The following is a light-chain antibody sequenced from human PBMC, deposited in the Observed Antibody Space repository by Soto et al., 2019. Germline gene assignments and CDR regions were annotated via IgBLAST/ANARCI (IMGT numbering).Light chain of an antibody. Sequence: EIVMTQSPATLSLSPGERATLSCRASQSVSSNLAWYQQKPGQAPRLLIYGASIRFTGIPDRFSGSGSGTEYTLTISSLQSEDFVVYYCQQYKNWPPITFGQGTRLEIK. CDR1: QSVSSN. CDR2: GAS. V-gene: IGKV3-15*01. CDR3: QQYKNWPPIT. J-gene: IGKJ5*01.